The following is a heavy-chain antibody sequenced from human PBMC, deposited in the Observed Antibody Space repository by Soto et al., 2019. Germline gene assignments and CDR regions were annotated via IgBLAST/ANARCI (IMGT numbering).Heavy chain of an antibody. Sequence: QVQLVQSGAEVKKPGSSVKVSCKASGGTFSSYTISWVRQAPGQGLEWMGRIIPILGIANYAQKFQGRVTITADKSTSTAYMELSSLRSEDTAVYYCASPAYCGGDCYSDLDCWGQGTLVTVSS. D-gene: IGHD2-21*02. CDR2: IIPILGIA. CDR3: ASPAYCGGDCYSDLDC. CDR1: GGTFSSYT. J-gene: IGHJ4*02. V-gene: IGHV1-69*02.